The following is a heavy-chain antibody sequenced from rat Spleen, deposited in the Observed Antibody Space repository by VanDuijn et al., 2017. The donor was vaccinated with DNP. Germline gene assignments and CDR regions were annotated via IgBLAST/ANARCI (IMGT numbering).Heavy chain of an antibody. V-gene: IGHV2-6*01. CDR2: MSSGGNT. Sequence: QVQLKESGPGLVQPSQTLSLTCTVSGFSLTSYTVSWVRQPPGKGLEWIAAMSSGGNTYSNSDLKSRLTIIKDTSKSQVFLKMNSLQTEDTATYYCASTLVNYGTYGYYAMDAWGQGTSVTVSS. CDR1: GFSLTSYT. CDR3: ASTLVNYGTYGYYAMDA. J-gene: IGHJ4*01. D-gene: IGHD1-3*01.